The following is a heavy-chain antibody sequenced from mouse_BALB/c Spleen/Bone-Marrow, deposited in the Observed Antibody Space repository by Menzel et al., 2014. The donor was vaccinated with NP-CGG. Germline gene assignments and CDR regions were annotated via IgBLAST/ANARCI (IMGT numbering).Heavy chain of an antibody. V-gene: IGHV1-74*01. Sequence: VQLQQSGAELVRPGASVKLSCKASGYSFTNYWMNWMKQRPGQGLEWIGMIHPSDSETRLNQKFKDEATLTVDKSSSTAYMQLSSPTSEDSAVYYCASDDYDGSWFAYWGQGTLVTVSA. D-gene: IGHD2-4*01. CDR1: GYSFTNYW. J-gene: IGHJ3*01. CDR2: IHPSDSET. CDR3: ASDDYDGSWFAY.